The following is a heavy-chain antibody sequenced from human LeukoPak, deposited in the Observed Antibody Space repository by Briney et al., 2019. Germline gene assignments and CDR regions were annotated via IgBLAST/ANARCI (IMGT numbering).Heavy chain of an antibody. CDR1: GGSISSYY. CDR3: ARGRWLQLPDY. Sequence: SETLSLTCTVSGGSISSYYWSWIRQPPGKGLEWIGYIYYSGSTNYNPSLKSRVTISVDTSKNQFSLKLSSVTAADTAVYYCARGRWLQLPDYWGQGTLVTVSS. V-gene: IGHV4-59*08. D-gene: IGHD5-24*01. CDR2: IYYSGST. J-gene: IGHJ4*02.